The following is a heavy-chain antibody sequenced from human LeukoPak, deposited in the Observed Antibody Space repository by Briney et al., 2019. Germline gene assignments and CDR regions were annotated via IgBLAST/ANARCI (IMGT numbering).Heavy chain of an antibody. V-gene: IGHV4-34*03. CDR2: INHSGST. D-gene: IGHD2-2*01. CDR1: GGSFSGYY. CDR3: TTYARMPAQYYFDY. J-gene: IGHJ4*02. Sequence: PSETLSLTCAVYGGSFSGYYWSWIRQPPGKGLEWIGEINHSGSTNYNPSLKSRVTISVDTSKNQFSLKLSSVTAADTAVYYCTTYARMPAQYYFDYWGQGTLVTVSS.